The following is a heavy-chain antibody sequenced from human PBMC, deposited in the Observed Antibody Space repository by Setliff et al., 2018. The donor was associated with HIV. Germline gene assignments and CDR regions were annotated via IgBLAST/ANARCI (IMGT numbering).Heavy chain of an antibody. CDR1: GFTFSNYG. D-gene: IGHD6-13*01. J-gene: IGHJ6*03. Sequence: LRLSCAASGFTFSNYGMHWVRQAPGKGLEWVAVIWYDGSNKYYSDSVKGRFTISRDNSKNTLYLQMNSLRAEDTAVYYCTRGFSSSWYYYYMDVWGKGTTVTVSS. CDR3: TRGFSSSWYYYYMDV. V-gene: IGHV3-33*01. CDR2: IWYDGSNK.